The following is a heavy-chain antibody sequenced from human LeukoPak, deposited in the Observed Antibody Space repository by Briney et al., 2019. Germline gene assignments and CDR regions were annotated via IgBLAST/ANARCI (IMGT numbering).Heavy chain of an antibody. CDR3: ARDSGTVSYAFDI. CDR2: INPSGGST. Sequence: ASVKVSCKASGYTFISYYIHWVRQAPGQGLEWMGIINPSGGSTRYAQKFQGRVTMTRDTSTGTIYMELSSLRSEDTAVYFCARDSGTVSYAFDIWGQGTMVTVSS. J-gene: IGHJ3*02. V-gene: IGHV1-46*01. CDR1: GYTFISYY. D-gene: IGHD4-11*01.